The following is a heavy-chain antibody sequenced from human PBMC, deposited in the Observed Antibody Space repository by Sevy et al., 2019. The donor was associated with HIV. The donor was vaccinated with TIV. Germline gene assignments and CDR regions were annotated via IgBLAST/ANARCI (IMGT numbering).Heavy chain of an antibody. CDR2: IWSDGVYQ. V-gene: IGHV3-33*01. D-gene: IGHD3-22*01. CDR3: ARGGYYYDNAAYYALDS. CDR1: GFTFSNYA. J-gene: IGHJ4*02. Sequence: GGSLRLSCAATGFTFSNYAMHWVRQAPGKGMEWVAIIWSDGVYQYNGDSVKGRFTISRDNSNNTLYLKMNNMRVEDTAVYYCARGGYYYDNAAYYALDSWGQGTLVTVSS.